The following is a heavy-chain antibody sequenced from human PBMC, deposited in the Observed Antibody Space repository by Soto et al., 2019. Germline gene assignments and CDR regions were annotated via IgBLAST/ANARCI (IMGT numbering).Heavy chain of an antibody. CDR1: GGSISSGGYY. V-gene: IGHV4-31*03. CDR3: ASMQGARYGMEV. D-gene: IGHD2-2*01. J-gene: IGHJ6*02. CDR2: IYYSGST. Sequence: SETLSLTCTVSGGSISSGGYYWSWIRQHPGKGLEWIGYIYYSGSTYYNPSLKSRVTISVDTSKNQFSLKLSSVTAAATAVYYWASMQGARYGMEVWAQGATASVP.